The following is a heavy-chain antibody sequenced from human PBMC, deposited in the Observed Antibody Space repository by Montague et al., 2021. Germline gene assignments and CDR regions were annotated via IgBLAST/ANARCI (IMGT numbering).Heavy chain of an antibody. CDR1: GFSFKDYM. Sequence: SLRLSCAASGFSFKDYMMHWVHQAPGKGLVWVSLISCDGDTTDYADSVKGRFTISRDNSKNSVYLQMNSLRTEDTALYYCAKDRYGSGVYGMDVWGQGTTVTVSS. D-gene: IGHD3-10*01. J-gene: IGHJ6*02. CDR2: ISCDGDTT. CDR3: AKDRYGSGVYGMDV. V-gene: IGHV3-43*01.